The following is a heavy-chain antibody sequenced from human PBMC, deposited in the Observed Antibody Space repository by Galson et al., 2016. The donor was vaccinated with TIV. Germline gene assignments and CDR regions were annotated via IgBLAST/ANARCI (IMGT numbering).Heavy chain of an antibody. J-gene: IGHJ3*02. CDR2: ISGSGGIT. Sequence: SLRLSCAASGFTFNNYAVHWVRQAPGKGLEWVSGISGSGGITYIAESVKGRFAISRDNSRDTLYLQLNSLSAEDTAVYYCAKRRNYGGDALESWGQGTMVTVSS. D-gene: IGHD4-23*01. CDR3: AKRRNYGGDALES. V-gene: IGHV3-23*01. CDR1: GFTFNNYA.